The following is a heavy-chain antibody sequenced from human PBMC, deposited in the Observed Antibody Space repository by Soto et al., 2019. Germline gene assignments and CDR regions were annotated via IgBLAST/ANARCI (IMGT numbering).Heavy chain of an antibody. J-gene: IGHJ3*02. CDR1: GGSISRYY. V-gene: IGHV4-59*08. CDR2: INYSGST. D-gene: IGHD4-17*01. Sequence: QVQLQESGPGLVKPSETLSLTCTVSGGSISRYYWSWIRQPPGKGLEWIGYINYSGSTNYNPSLKSRGTISVDTSKNQFSLKLTSVTAADTAVYYCARDFYGGNADDAFDIWGQGTMVTVSS. CDR3: ARDFYGGNADDAFDI.